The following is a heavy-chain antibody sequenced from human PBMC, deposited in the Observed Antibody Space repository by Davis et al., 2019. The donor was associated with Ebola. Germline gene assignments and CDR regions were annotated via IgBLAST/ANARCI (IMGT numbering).Heavy chain of an antibody. CDR2: IYHSGGT. CDR1: GGSISSSNW. V-gene: IGHV4-4*02. CDR3: ARVTQQQLYFDL. J-gene: IGHJ2*01. D-gene: IGHD6-13*01. Sequence: MPSETLSLTCAVSGGSISSSNWWSWVRQPPGKGLEWIGEIYHSGGTNYNPSLKSRVTISVDKSKNQFSLKLSSVTAADTAVYYCARVTQQQLYFDLWGRGTLVTVSS.